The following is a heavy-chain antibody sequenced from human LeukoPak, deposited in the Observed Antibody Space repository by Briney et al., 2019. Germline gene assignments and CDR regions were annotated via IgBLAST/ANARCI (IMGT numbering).Heavy chain of an antibody. V-gene: IGHV3-23*01. J-gene: IGHJ4*02. D-gene: IGHD5-18*01. CDR1: AFTFSRDD. Sequence: GGSLRLPCAASAFTFSRDDMAWVRQPPGKRPEWISSISGNGAGTHYIDSVRGRFIISRDNSKNTVYLQMNSLRAEDTAIYYCAREDSSMVLSLDYWGQGTLVTVSS. CDR3: AREDSSMVLSLDY. CDR2: ISGNGAGT.